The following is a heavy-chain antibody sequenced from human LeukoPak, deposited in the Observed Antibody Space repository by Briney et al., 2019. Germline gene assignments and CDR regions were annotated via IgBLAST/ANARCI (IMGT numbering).Heavy chain of an antibody. V-gene: IGHV3-23*01. CDR2: IGDTGNT. D-gene: IGHD2-15*01. CDR1: GVTLSSYA. CDR3: AKAPVTTCRGAFCYPFDY. J-gene: IGHJ4*02. Sequence: TGGSLRRSCAASGVTLSSYAGSWVRQAPAKGLEWVSAIGDTGNTYHADSVKGRFTISRDSSKNTLFLQMNRLRPEDAAVYYCAKAPVTTCRGAFCYPFDYWGLGTLVTVSS.